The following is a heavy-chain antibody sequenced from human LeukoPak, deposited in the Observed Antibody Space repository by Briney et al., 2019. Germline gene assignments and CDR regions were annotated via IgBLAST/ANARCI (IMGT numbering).Heavy chain of an antibody. CDR1: GGSISSSSYY. D-gene: IGHD6-13*01. CDR3: ARIAAGSSRGFWFDP. J-gene: IGHJ5*02. V-gene: IGHV4-39*01. CDR2: IYYSGST. Sequence: SETLSLTCTVSGGSISSSSYYWGWIRQPPGKGLEWIGSIYYSGSTYYNPSLKSRVTISVDTSKNQFSLKLSSVTAADTAVYYCARIAAGSSRGFWFDPWGQGTLVTVSS.